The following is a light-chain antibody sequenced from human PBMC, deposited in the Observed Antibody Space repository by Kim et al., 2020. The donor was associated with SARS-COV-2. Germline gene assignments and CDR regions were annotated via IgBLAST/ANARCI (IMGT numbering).Light chain of an antibody. J-gene: IGKJ4*01. Sequence: PATLSLSPGERATLSCRASQSVSPYLAWYQQKPGQAPRLLIYDASKRATGIPARFSGSGSGTDFTLTISSLEPDDFAVYYCQLRTNWLTSGGGTKVEI. V-gene: IGKV3-11*01. CDR3: QLRTNWLT. CDR1: QSVSPY. CDR2: DAS.